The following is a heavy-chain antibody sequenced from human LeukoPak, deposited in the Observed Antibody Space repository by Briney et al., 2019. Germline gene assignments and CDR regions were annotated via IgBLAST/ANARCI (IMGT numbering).Heavy chain of an antibody. CDR3: ARGYCSGGSCYSYYYYYGMDV. D-gene: IGHD2-15*01. V-gene: IGHV3-23*01. CDR2: ISGSGGST. J-gene: IGHJ6*02. Sequence: PGGSLRLSCAASGFTFSSYAMSWVRQAPGKGLEWVSAISGSGGSTYYADSVKGRFTISRDNSKNTLYLQMNSLRAEDTAVYYCARGYCSGGSCYSYYYYYGMDVWGQGTTVTVSS. CDR1: GFTFSSYA.